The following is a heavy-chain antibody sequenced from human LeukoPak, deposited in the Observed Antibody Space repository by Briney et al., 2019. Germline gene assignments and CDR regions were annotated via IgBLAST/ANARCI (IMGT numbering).Heavy chain of an antibody. V-gene: IGHV4-39*07. J-gene: IGHJ6*03. CDR1: GGSISSSSYY. CDR2: IYYSGST. D-gene: IGHD1-26*01. CDR3: ARTGGSFYFYYYMDV. Sequence: SETLSLTCTVSGGSISSSSYYWGWIRQPPGKGLEWIGSIYYSGSTYYDPSLKSRVTISVDTSKNQFSLKLSSVTAADTAVHYCARTGGSFYFYYYMDVWGKGTTVTVSS.